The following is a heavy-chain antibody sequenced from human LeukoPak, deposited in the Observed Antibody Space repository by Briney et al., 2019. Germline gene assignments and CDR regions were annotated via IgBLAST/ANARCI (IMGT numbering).Heavy chain of an antibody. Sequence: GGSLRLSCAASGFTFSSYGMHWVRQAPGKGLEWVAVISYDGNNKYYGDSVKGRFTISRDNSKNTLFLQMNSLRTEDTAVYYCAKVHLPYYYDSDGYGFQDHWGQGTLVTVSS. D-gene: IGHD3-22*01. CDR3: AKVHLPYYYDSDGYGFQDH. V-gene: IGHV3-30*18. CDR2: ISYDGNNK. CDR1: GFTFSSYG. J-gene: IGHJ4*02.